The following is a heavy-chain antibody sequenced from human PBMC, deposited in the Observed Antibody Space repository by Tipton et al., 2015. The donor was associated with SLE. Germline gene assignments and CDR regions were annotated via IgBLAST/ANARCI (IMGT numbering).Heavy chain of an antibody. CDR3: ARSPYYYDAMDV. CDR1: GHSISSGYY. J-gene: IGHJ6*02. CDR2: VFDSGNT. V-gene: IGHV4-38-2*02. Sequence: TLSLTCTVSGHSISSGYYWSWIRQPPGKGLEWLESVFDSGNTYYNPSLKSRVTISIDTSRNQFSLKLSSVTAADTAVYYCARSPYYYDAMDVWGQGTAVTVSS.